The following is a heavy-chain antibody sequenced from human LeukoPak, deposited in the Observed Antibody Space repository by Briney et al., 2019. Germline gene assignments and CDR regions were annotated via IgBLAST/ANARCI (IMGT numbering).Heavy chain of an antibody. J-gene: IGHJ4*02. Sequence: ASETLSLTCAVYGGSFSGYYWSWIRQPPGKGLEWIGEINHSGSTNYNPSHKSPVTISVDTSKNQFSLKLSSVTAADTAVYYCARGRLHYDILTGYVVWRHLYFDYWGQGTLVTVSS. CDR3: ARGRLHYDILTGYVVWRHLYFDY. V-gene: IGHV4-34*01. CDR2: INHSGST. D-gene: IGHD3-9*01. CDR1: GGSFSGYY.